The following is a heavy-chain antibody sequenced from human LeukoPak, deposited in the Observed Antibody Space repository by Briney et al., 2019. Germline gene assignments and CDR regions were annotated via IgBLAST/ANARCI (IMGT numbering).Heavy chain of an antibody. CDR1: GGSISSYY. CDR2: IYYSGST. V-gene: IGHV4-59*08. CDR3: ARSGIAAAGTDNWFDH. J-gene: IGHJ5*02. Sequence: SETLSLTCTVSGGSISSYYWSWIRQPPGKGLECIGYIYYSGSTNYNPSLKSRVTISVDTSKNQFSLKLSSVTAADTAVYYCARSGIAAAGTDNWFDHWGQGTLVTVSS. D-gene: IGHD6-13*01.